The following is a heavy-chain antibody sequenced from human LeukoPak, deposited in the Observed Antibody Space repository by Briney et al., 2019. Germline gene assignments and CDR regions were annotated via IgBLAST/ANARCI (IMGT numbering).Heavy chain of an antibody. V-gene: IGHV4-59*01. CDR3: ARTMVRGVIVN. CDR2: TYYSGST. Sequence: PSETLSLTCTVSGGSISSYYWSWIRQPPGKGLEWIGSTYYSGSTYYNPSLKSRVTISVDTSKNQFSLKLSSVTAADTAVYYCARTMVRGVIVNWGQGTLVTVSS. J-gene: IGHJ4*02. CDR1: GGSISSYY. D-gene: IGHD3-10*01.